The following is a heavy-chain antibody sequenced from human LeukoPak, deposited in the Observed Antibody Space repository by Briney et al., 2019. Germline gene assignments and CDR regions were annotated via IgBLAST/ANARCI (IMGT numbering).Heavy chain of an antibody. D-gene: IGHD1-7*01. CDR2: IRSKALYGTR. J-gene: IGHJ4*02. Sequence: GGSLRLSCTASGFNFGGYAINWVRQAPGQGLEWVGFIRSKALYGTREYAASVEGRFTISRDDSKGIAYLQMNTLKIEDTAVYYCARDKVNYYAPDYWGQGTLVTVSS. V-gene: IGHV3-49*04. CDR1: GFNFGGYA. CDR3: ARDKVNYYAPDY.